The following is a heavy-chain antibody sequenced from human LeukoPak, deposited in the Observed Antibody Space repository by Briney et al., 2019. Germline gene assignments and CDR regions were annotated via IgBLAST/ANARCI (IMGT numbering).Heavy chain of an antibody. CDR1: GGSISSYY. CDR2: IYYSGST. D-gene: IGHD2-15*01. CDR3: ARGYCSGGSCYWDY. J-gene: IGHJ4*02. V-gene: IGHV4-59*01. Sequence: PSETLSLTCTVSGGSISSYYWSWIRQPPRKGLEWIGYIYYSGSTNYNPSLKSRVTMSVDTSKNQFSLKLSSVTAADTAVYYCARGYCSGGSCYWDYWGQGTLVTVSS.